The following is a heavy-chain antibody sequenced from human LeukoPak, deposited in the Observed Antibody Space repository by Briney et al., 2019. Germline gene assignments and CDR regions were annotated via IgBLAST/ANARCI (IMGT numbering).Heavy chain of an antibody. CDR3: ARERYFATGMDV. V-gene: IGHV3-33*08. CDR2: IWYDGSNK. J-gene: IGHJ6*02. Sequence: GRSLRHSCAASGFTFSSYAMHWVRQAPGKGLEWVAVIWYDGSNKYYADSVKGRFTISRDNSKNTLYLQMNSLRAEDTAVYYCARERYFATGMDVWGQGTTVTVSS. D-gene: IGHD3-9*01. CDR1: GFTFSSYA.